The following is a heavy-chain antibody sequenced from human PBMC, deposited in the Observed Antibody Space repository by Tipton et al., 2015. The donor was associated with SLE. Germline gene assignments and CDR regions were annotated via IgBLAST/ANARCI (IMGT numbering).Heavy chain of an antibody. D-gene: IGHD1-26*01. CDR3: VREYQGRFYVNGAFDV. CDR2: IIHSGST. J-gene: IGHJ3*01. Sequence: LRLSCTVSGGSIGYHYWSWIRQPPGKGLEWIGEIIHSGSTSYNPSLKSRVTISVDTSKNQLSLNLSSVTAGDTAVYYCVREYQGRFYVNGAFDVWGQGTVVTVSS. V-gene: IGHV4-34*12. CDR1: GGSIGYHY.